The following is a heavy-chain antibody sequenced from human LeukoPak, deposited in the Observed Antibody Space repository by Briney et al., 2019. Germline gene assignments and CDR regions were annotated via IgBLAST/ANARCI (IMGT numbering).Heavy chain of an antibody. CDR2: ISYDGSNK. J-gene: IGHJ3*02. CDR3: ARGLPAAMGGDAFDI. D-gene: IGHD2-2*01. Sequence: PGRSLRLSCAASGFTFSSYGMHWVRQAPGKGLEWVAVISYDGSNKYYADSVKGRFTISRDNSKNTLYLQVNSLRVEDTAVYYCARGLPAAMGGDAFDIWGQGTMVTVSS. V-gene: IGHV3-30*19. CDR1: GFTFSSYG.